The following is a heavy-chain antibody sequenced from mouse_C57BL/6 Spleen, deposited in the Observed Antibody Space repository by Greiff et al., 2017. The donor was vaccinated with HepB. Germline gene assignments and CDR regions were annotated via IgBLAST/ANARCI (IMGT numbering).Heavy chain of an antibody. CDR3: ARLGSFYGPGYFDV. V-gene: IGHV5-17*01. CDR1: GFTFSDYG. Sequence: DVKLVESGGGLVKPGGSLKLSCAASGFTFSDYGMHWVRQAPEKGLEWVAYISSGSSTIYYADTVKGRFTISRDNAKNTLFLQMTSLRSEDTAMYYCARLGSFYGPGYFDVWGTGTTVTVSS. J-gene: IGHJ1*03. D-gene: IGHD1-2*01. CDR2: ISSGSSTI.